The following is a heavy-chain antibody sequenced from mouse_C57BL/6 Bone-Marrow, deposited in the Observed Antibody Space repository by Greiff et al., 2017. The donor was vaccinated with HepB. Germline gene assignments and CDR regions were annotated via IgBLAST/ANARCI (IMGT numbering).Heavy chain of an antibody. CDR2: ISSGSSTI. CDR3: ARPLYDGYYEAMDY. J-gene: IGHJ4*01. D-gene: IGHD2-3*01. Sequence: EVKLVESGGGLVKPGGSLKLSCAASGFTFSDYGMHWVRQAPEKGLEWVAYISSGSSTIYYADTVKGRFTISRDNAKNTLFLQMTSLRSEDTAMYYCARPLYDGYYEAMDYWGQGTSVTVSS. V-gene: IGHV5-17*01. CDR1: GFTFSDYG.